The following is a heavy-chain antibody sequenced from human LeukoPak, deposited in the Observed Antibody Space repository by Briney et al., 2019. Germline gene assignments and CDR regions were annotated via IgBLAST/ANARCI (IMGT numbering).Heavy chain of an antibody. D-gene: IGHD5-12*01. J-gene: IGHJ6*02. CDR3: AKDQWDSGYDYPSYYHYYGMDV. Sequence: GGSLRLSCVASGFTFRSYGMHWVRQAPGKGLEWVAVISDDGSNKYYADSVKGRFTISRDNSKNTLYLQMSSLRAEDTAVYSCAKDQWDSGYDYPSYYHYYGMDVWGQGTTVTVSS. V-gene: IGHV3-30*18. CDR1: GFTFRSYG. CDR2: ISDDGSNK.